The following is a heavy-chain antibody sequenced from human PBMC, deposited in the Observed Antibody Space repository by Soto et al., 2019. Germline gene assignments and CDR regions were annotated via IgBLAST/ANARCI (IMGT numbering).Heavy chain of an antibody. Sequence: PGGSLRLSCAASGFTFSSYAMSWVRQAPGKGLEWVSAISGSGGSTYYADSVKGRFTISRDNSKNTLYLQMNSLRAEDTAVYYCSARQSYVLKLFDYWGQRTPVIV. J-gene: IGHJ4*02. D-gene: IGHD2-8*01. CDR2: ISGSGGST. CDR1: GFTFSSYA. V-gene: IGHV3-23*01. CDR3: SARQSYVLKLFDY.